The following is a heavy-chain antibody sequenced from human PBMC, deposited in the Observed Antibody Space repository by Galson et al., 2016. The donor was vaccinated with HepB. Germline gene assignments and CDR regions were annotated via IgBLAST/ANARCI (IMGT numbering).Heavy chain of an antibody. J-gene: IGHJ5*02. CDR3: ARHGGIASAGSGDYNWFGP. D-gene: IGHD6-13*01. V-gene: IGHV5-51*01. CDR2: TYPGDSDT. Sequence: QSGAEVKKPGESLKISCKGSGYTFTNYWIGWVRQMPGKGLEWMGITYPGDSDTRYNPSFQGQVTISADKSSSTAYLQWRSLKASDTGMYYCARHGGIASAGSGDYNWFGPWGQGTRVTVSS. CDR1: GYTFTNYW.